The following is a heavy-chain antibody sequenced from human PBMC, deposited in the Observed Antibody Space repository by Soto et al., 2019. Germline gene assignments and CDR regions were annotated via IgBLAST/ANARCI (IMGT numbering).Heavy chain of an antibody. V-gene: IGHV4-31*03. D-gene: IGHD5-18*01. CDR3: AREYTYGSNFFDC. Sequence: QVQLQESGPGLVKPSQTLSLTCTVSGGPISSAAYYWSWIRQHPGKGLEWIGYISHSGSTYYTPSLKRRVIISADTSKNQFSVNLTSVTAADTAVYYCAREYTYGSNFFDCWGQGALVTVSS. CDR1: GGPISSAAYY. CDR2: ISHSGST. J-gene: IGHJ4*02.